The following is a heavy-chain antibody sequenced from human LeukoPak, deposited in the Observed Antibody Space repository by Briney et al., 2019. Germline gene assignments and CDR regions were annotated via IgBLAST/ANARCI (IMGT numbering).Heavy chain of an antibody. V-gene: IGHV4-39*01. J-gene: IGHJ5*02. CDR2: IYYSGST. Sequence: SETLSLTCTVSGGAISSSSYYWGWIRQPPGKGLEWIGRIYYSGSTYYNPSLKSRITISVDTSKNQFSLKLSSVTAADTAVYYCARSTGYYAPFDPWGQGTLVTVSS. D-gene: IGHD3-9*01. CDR3: ARSTGYYAPFDP. CDR1: GGAISSSSYY.